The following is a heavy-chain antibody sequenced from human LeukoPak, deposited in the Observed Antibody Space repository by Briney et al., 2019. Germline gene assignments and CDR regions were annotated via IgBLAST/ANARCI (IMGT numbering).Heavy chain of an antibody. CDR1: GFPFSSYG. J-gene: IGHJ5*02. CDR3: AKDFSRGNPPNWFDP. V-gene: IGHV3-30*18. Sequence: GSLRLSCAASGFPFSSYGMHWVRQAPGKGLEWVAVISYDGSNKYYADSVKGRFTISRDNSKNTLYLQMNSLRVEDTAVYYCAKDFSRGNPPNWFDPWGQGTLVTVSS. D-gene: IGHD4-23*01. CDR2: ISYDGSNK.